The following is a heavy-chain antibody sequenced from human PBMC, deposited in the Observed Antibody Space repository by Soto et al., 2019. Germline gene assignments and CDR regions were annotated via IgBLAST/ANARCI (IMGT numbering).Heavy chain of an antibody. D-gene: IGHD3-3*01. CDR3: SRARKVSGSDYYYHYGMDV. J-gene: IGHJ6*04. V-gene: IGHV4-34*01. Sequence: SETLSLTCSVYGGSFSDYDWSWIRQPPGKGLEWIGEINHSGSTNYNPSPKSRVTISVHASKNQFSLKPSSVTAADTAVYYCSRARKVSGSDYYYHYGMDVWGKGTTVTVSS. CDR1: GGSFSDYD. CDR2: INHSGST.